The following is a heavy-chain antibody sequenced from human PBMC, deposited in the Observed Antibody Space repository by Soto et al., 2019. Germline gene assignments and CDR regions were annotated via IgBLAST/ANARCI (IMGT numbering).Heavy chain of an antibody. Sequence: ASVKVSCKASGYTFTSYGISWVRQAPGQGLEWMGWISAYNGNTNYAQKLQGRVTMTTDTSTSTAYMELRSLRSDDTAVYYCARNPRAGNWNYLVDPWGQGTLVTVSS. D-gene: IGHD1-7*01. CDR2: ISAYNGNT. CDR1: GYTFTSYG. CDR3: ARNPRAGNWNYLVDP. J-gene: IGHJ5*02. V-gene: IGHV1-18*01.